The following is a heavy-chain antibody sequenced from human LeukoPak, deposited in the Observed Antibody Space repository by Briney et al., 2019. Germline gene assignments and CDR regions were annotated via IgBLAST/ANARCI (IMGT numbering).Heavy chain of an antibody. CDR2: INHSGST. V-gene: IGHV4-34*01. CDR1: GGSFSGYY. D-gene: IGHD1-7*01. CDR3: ARGEGITGTQTADYYYYMDV. Sequence: SETLSLTCAVYGGSFSGYYWSWIRQPPGKGLEWIGEINHSGSTNYNPSLKSRVTISVDTSKNQFSLKLSSVTAADTAVYYWARGEGITGTQTADYYYYMDVWGKGTTVTVSS. J-gene: IGHJ6*03.